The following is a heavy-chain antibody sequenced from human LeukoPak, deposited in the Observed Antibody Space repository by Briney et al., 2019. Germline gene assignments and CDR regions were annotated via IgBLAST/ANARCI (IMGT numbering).Heavy chain of an antibody. CDR3: ARARRWTHWFDP. Sequence: SETLSLTCTVSGDSHSTYFWSWIRQPPGRGLEGIGYIYYRVTSDYNPSRKSPVTMSVDTSKKQFSLKLSSVTAADTALYYCARARRWTHWFDPWGQGTLVTVSS. D-gene: IGHD3/OR15-3a*01. V-gene: IGHV4-59*01. CDR2: IYYRVTS. CDR1: GDSHSTYF. J-gene: IGHJ5*02.